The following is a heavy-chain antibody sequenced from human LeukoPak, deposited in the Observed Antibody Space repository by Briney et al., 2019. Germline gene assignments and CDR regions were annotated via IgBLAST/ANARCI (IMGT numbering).Heavy chain of an antibody. CDR3: TRDSYSSGWLNDAFDI. Sequence: PGGSLRLSCRASGFTFGDYAMSWFRQAPGKGLEWVGFIRSKAYGGTIEYAASVKGGFTMSRDDSKSIAYLQMNSLKTEDTAVYYCTRDSYSSGWLNDAFDIWGQGTMVTVSS. CDR1: GFTFGDYA. V-gene: IGHV3-49*03. CDR2: IRSKAYGGTI. D-gene: IGHD6-19*01. J-gene: IGHJ3*02.